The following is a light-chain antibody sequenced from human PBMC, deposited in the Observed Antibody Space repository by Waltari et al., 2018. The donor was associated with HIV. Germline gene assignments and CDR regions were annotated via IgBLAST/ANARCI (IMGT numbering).Light chain of an antibody. CDR2: LGS. CDR1: QSLLHRNGYNY. Sequence: DIVMTQSPLSLPVAPGEPVSISCRSSQSLLHRNGYNYLDWYLQKPGQSPQLLIYLGSNRASGVPDRFSGSGSGTDFTLKISRVEAEDVGVYYCMQALQTPQYTFGQGTKLEIK. CDR3: MQALQTPQYT. V-gene: IGKV2-28*01. J-gene: IGKJ2*01.